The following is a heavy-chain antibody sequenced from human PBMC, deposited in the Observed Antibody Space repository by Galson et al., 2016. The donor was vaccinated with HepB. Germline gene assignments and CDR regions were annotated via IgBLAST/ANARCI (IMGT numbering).Heavy chain of an antibody. Sequence: LRLSCAASGFSFSTYWMHWVRQPPGKGLMWVSHINSDGTTKRYADSVKGRFTISRDNAKNSLYLQMNSLRVEDTAVYYCACNRRGVFLLDCWGQGTLVTVSS. V-gene: IGHV3-74*01. J-gene: IGHJ4*02. D-gene: IGHD3-10*01. CDR1: GFSFSTYW. CDR3: ACNRRGVFLLDC. CDR2: INSDGTTK.